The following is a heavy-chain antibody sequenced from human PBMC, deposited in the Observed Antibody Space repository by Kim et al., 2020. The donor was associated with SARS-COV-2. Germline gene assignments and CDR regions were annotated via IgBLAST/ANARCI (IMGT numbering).Heavy chain of an antibody. Sequence: SETLSLTCTVSGGSISSGGYYWIWIRQHPGKGLEWIGYIYSSGSTYYNPSHKSRVTISVDTSKNQFSLKLSSVTAADTAVYYCARAPIYYDILTGSSRYYYGMDVWGQGTTVTVSS. CDR3: ARAPIYYDILTGSSRYYYGMDV. V-gene: IGHV4-31*03. CDR2: IYSSGST. CDR1: GGSISSGGYY. D-gene: IGHD3-9*01. J-gene: IGHJ6*02.